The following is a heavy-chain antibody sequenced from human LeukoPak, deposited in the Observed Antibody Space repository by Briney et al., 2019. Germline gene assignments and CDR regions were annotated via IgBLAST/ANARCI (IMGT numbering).Heavy chain of an antibody. CDR3: ARVAYYDFWSGYYWGGPYYFDY. CDR1: GYTFTSYY. V-gene: IGHV1-46*01. Sequence: APVKVSCKASGYTFTSYYMHWVRQAPGQGLEWMGIINPSGGSTSYAQKFQGRVTMTRDTSTSTVYMELSSLRSEDTAVYYCARVAYYDFWSGYYWGGPYYFDYWGQGTLVTVSS. J-gene: IGHJ4*02. D-gene: IGHD3-3*01. CDR2: INPSGGST.